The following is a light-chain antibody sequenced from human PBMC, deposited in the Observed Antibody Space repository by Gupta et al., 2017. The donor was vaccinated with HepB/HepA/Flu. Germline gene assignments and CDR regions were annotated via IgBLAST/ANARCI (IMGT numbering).Light chain of an antibody. CDR3: MRGLQSQIT. Sequence: DIVMTQSPLSLPVTPGEPASISCRSSQSLLHSNGYNYLDWHLQKPGQSPQLLIYLGSNRASGVPDRFSGRGSGTDFTLKISRVEAEDVGVYYCMRGLQSQITFGQGTRLEIK. CDR2: LGS. V-gene: IGKV2-28*01. CDR1: QSLLHSNGYNY. J-gene: IGKJ5*01.